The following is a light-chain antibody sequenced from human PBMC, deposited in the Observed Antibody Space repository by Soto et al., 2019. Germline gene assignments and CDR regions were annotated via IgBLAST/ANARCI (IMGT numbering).Light chain of an antibody. Sequence: DIQMTQSASTLSASVGDRVTITCRASQSISNWLAWYQQKPGKAPKLLIYRASTLESGVPSRFSGSGSGTEFTLTISSLQPDDFSTYYCQQYISVSLLTFGGGTKVDIK. CDR1: QSISNW. CDR3: QQYISVSLLT. CDR2: RAS. V-gene: IGKV1-5*03. J-gene: IGKJ4*01.